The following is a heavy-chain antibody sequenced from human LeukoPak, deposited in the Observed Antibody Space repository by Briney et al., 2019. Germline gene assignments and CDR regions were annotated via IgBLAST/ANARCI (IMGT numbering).Heavy chain of an antibody. CDR2: FDPEDGET. CDR1: GYTLTELS. CDR3: ATLLGGYYDILTGLESITPYYFDY. D-gene: IGHD3-9*01. V-gene: IGHV1-24*01. Sequence: ASVKVSCKVSGYTLTELSMHWVRQAPGKGLEWMGGFDPEDGETIYAQKFQGRVTMTEDTSTDTAYMELSSLRSEDTAVYYCATLLGGYYDILTGLESITPYYFDYWGQGTLVTVSS. J-gene: IGHJ4*02.